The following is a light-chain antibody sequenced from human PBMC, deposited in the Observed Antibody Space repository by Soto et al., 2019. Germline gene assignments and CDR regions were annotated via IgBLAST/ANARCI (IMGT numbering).Light chain of an antibody. Sequence: SYELTQPPSVSVAPGQTATITCGGSNIRTKSVHWCRQRPGQAPVLVVYDDRDRPSGIPERFSGSKSGNTASLTISGLQAEDEANYYCSCARSGTFDWVFGGGTKLTVL. J-gene: IGLJ3*02. CDR1: NIRTKS. CDR2: DDR. CDR3: SCARSGTFDWV. V-gene: IGLV3-21*02.